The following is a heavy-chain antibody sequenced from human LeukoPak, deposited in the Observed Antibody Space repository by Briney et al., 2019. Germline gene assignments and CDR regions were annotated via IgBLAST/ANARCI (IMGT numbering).Heavy chain of an antibody. J-gene: IGHJ3*02. CDR3: ARVRDSGSYYALPRWGFDI. CDR1: GFTFSDYY. CDR2: ISSSGSTI. V-gene: IGHV3-11*01. D-gene: IGHD1-26*01. Sequence: AGGSLRLSCAASGFTFSDYYMSWIRQAPGKGLEWVSYISSSGSTIYYADSVKGRFTISRDNAKNSLYLQMNSLRAEDTAVYYCARVRDSGSYYALPRWGFDIWGQGTMVTVSS.